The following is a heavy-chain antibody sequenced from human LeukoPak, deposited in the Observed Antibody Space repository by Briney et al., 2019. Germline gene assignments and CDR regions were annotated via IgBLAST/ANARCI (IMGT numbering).Heavy chain of an antibody. D-gene: IGHD3-10*01. Sequence: SEALSLTCTVSGGSISSYYWNWIRQPPGKGLEWIGYIHYSGSTDYNPSLKSRVTISVDTSKNQFSLKLSSVTAADTAVYYCARAYGSGSPILYWGQGTLVTVSS. CDR2: IHYSGST. CDR1: GGSISSYY. J-gene: IGHJ4*02. CDR3: ARAYGSGSPILY. V-gene: IGHV4-59*01.